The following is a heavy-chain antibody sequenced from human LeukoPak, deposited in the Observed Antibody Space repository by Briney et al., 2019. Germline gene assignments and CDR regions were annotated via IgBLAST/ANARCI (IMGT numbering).Heavy chain of an antibody. Sequence: PSETLSLTCAVYGGASSSYYRSWIRQPPGKGLEWIGQVDHSGSTNFNPSLKSRVTMSVDTTKKRVSLNLNSVTAADTAVYYCARVLLVTPVAAFDVWGQGTMVAVSS. D-gene: IGHD4-23*01. CDR2: VDHSGST. V-gene: IGHV4-34*01. CDR3: ARVLLVTPVAAFDV. CDR1: GGASSSYY. J-gene: IGHJ3*01.